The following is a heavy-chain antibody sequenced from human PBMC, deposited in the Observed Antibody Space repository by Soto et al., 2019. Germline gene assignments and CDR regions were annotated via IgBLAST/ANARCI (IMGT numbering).Heavy chain of an antibody. Sequence: GGSLRLSCVASGFTFSRYGMHWVRQAPGKGLVWVARINGEATDTAYADSVKGRLTISRDNAKNTVYLQMNSLRAEDTAVYYCARDSVADLNGWGQGTLVTVSS. CDR3: ARDSVADLNG. J-gene: IGHJ4*02. D-gene: IGHD6-19*01. CDR2: INGEATDT. V-gene: IGHV3-74*01. CDR1: GFTFSRYG.